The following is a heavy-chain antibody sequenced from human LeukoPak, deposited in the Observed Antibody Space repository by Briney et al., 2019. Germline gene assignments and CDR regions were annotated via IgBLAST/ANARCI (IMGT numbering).Heavy chain of an antibody. V-gene: IGHV4-4*02. D-gene: IGHD6-25*01. CDR2: VHLDGRA. CDR1: GGSVTSTNW. CDR3: AREGGFYRPLDY. Sequence: PSETLSLTCDVSGGSVTSTNWWPWFRQPPGKGLEWIGEVHLDGRANYNPSLKSRLVMSADLPENHISLKLTSVTAADTAVYYCAREGGFYRPLDYSGQGTLVTVSS. J-gene: IGHJ4*02.